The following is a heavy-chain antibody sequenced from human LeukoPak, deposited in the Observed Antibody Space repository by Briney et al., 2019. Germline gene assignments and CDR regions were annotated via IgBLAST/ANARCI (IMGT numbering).Heavy chain of an antibody. J-gene: IGHJ4*02. V-gene: IGHV3-21*01. CDR2: ISSSSSYI. Sequence: GGSLRLSCAASGFTFSSYSMNWVRQAPGKGLEWVSSISSSSSYIYYADSVKGRFTISRDNAKNSLYLQMNSLSAEDTAVYYCARDLAYCGGDCYLQLFDYWGQGTLVTVSS. D-gene: IGHD2-21*02. CDR1: GFTFSSYS. CDR3: ARDLAYCGGDCYLQLFDY.